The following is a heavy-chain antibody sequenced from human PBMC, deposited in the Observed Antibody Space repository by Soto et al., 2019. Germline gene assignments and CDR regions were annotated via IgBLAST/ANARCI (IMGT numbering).Heavy chain of an antibody. CDR3: AKVGMVAATQMRWFDP. D-gene: IGHD1-26*01. CDR1: GLTFYNYG. J-gene: IGHJ5*02. V-gene: IGHV3-33*06. CDR2: IWPDGDIE. Sequence: QVQLVESGGGVVQPGRSLRLSCIASGLTFYNYGMHWVRQAPGKGLEWVAAIWPDGDIEHYPDSVKGRFTISRDNSRNTLYLQMNSLRAEDTAMYYCAKVGMVAATQMRWFDPWGQGTLVIVSS.